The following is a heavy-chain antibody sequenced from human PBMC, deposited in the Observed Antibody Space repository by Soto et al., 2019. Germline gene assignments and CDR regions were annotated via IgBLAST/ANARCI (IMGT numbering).Heavy chain of an antibody. J-gene: IGHJ6*02. Sequence: GGSLRLSCAASGFTFSGSAMHWVRQASGKGLEWVGRIRSKTNSYATAYAASVKGRFTISRDDSKDTAYLQMNSLKTEDTAVYYCASSLPQYCGGDCYSPYGMDVWGQGTTVTVSS. CDR2: IRSKTNSYAT. V-gene: IGHV3-73*01. CDR3: ASSLPQYCGGDCYSPYGMDV. D-gene: IGHD2-21*02. CDR1: GFTFSGSA.